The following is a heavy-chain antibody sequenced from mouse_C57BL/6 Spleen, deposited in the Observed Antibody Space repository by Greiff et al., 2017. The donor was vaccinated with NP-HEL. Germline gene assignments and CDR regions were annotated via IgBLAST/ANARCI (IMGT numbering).Heavy chain of an antibody. CDR2: ISYDGSN. D-gene: IGHD2-4*01. CDR1: GYSITSGYY. CDR3: AREDYDGVYYFDY. V-gene: IGHV3-6*01. Sequence: VQLQQSGPGLVKPSPSLSLTCSVTGYSITSGYYWNWIRQFPGNKLEWMGYISYDGSNNYNPSLKNRISITRDTSKNQFFLKLNSVTTEDTATYYCAREDYDGVYYFDYWGQGTTLTVSS. J-gene: IGHJ2*01.